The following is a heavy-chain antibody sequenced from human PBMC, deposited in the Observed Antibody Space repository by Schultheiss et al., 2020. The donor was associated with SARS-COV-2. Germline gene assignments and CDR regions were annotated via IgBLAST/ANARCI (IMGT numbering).Heavy chain of an antibody. CDR1: GFAFSDHY. J-gene: IGHJ4*02. Sequence: GGSLRLSCAASGFAFSDHYMTWIRQAPGKGLEWVAVIWYDGSNKYYADSVKGRFTISRDNSKNTLYLQMNSLRAGDTAVYYCASGSSGYLLWGQGTLVTVSS. CDR3: ASGSSGYLL. D-gene: IGHD3-22*01. CDR2: IWYDGSNK. V-gene: IGHV3-33*08.